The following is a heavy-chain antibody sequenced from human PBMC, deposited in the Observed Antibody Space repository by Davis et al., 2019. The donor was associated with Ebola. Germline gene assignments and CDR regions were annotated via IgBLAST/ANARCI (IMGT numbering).Heavy chain of an antibody. CDR1: GFTSSTYN. Sequence: GGPLRLSCAVSGFTSSTYNMNWVRQLPGKGLEWVSHISDDSSSTYYADSVKGRFTISRDNAKNSLYLQMNSLRAEDTAVYYCARDDVSYYDSSGYFYWGQGTLVTVSS. CDR3: ARDDVSYYDSSGYFY. V-gene: IGHV3-21*05. J-gene: IGHJ4*02. D-gene: IGHD3-22*01. CDR2: ISDDSSST.